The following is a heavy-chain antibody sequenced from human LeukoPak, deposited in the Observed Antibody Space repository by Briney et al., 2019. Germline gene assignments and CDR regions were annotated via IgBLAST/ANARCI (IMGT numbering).Heavy chain of an antibody. Sequence: GGSLRLSCAASGFTFSSDAMSWVRQAPGKGLEWVSAISGSGDNTYYADSVKGRFTISRDNSKNTLYMQMNSLRAEDTAVYYCPKDNSGWSGYFHHWGQGTLVTVSS. V-gene: IGHV3-23*01. CDR2: ISGSGDNT. D-gene: IGHD6-19*01. J-gene: IGHJ1*01. CDR3: PKDNSGWSGYFHH. CDR1: GFTFSSDA.